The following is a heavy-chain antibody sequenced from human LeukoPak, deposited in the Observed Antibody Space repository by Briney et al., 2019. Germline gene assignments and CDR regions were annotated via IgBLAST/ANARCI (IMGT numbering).Heavy chain of an antibody. Sequence: PGGSLRLSCAASGFTFSSYAMSWVRQAPGKGLEWVSAISGSGGSTYYADSVKGRFTISRDNSKNTLYLQMNSLRAEDTAVYYCGSVGQPHNAPEDYFDYWGQGTLVNVSS. V-gene: IGHV3-23*01. J-gene: IGHJ4*02. CDR2: ISGSGGST. CDR3: GSVGQPHNAPEDYFDY. CDR1: GFTFSSYA. D-gene: IGHD1-14*01.